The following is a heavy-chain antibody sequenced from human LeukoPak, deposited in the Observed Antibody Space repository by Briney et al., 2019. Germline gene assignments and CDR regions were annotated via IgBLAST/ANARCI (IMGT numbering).Heavy chain of an antibody. D-gene: IGHD2-21*02. Sequence: GESLKISCKGSGYSFSNYWIGWVRQMPGKGLEWMGIIYPGDSNTRYSPSFQGQVTISADKSISTAYLQWTSLKASDTAIYYRARQPLVRDCGGDCEFDYWGQGTRVSVSS. CDR1: GYSFSNYW. CDR3: ARQPLVRDCGGDCEFDY. J-gene: IGHJ4*02. V-gene: IGHV5-51*01. CDR2: IYPGDSNT.